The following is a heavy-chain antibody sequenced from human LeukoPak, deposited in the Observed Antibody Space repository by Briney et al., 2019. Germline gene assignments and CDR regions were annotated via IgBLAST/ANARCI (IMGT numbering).Heavy chain of an antibody. D-gene: IGHD2-15*01. J-gene: IGHJ4*02. Sequence: PGGSLRLSCAASGFTFSSYGMHWVRQAPGKGLEWVAFIRYDGSNKYYADSVKGRFTISRDNSKNTLYLQMNSLRAEDTAVYYCAKTAAIVVVVAANDYWGQGTLVTVSS. CDR2: IRYDGSNK. V-gene: IGHV3-30*02. CDR1: GFTFSSYG. CDR3: AKTAAIVVVVAANDY.